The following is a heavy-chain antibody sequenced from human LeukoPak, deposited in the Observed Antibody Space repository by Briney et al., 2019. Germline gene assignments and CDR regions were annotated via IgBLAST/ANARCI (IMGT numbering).Heavy chain of an antibody. CDR2: IYYSGST. V-gene: IGHV4-31*03. Sequence: SETLSLTCTVSGGSISSGGYCWSWIRQHPGKGLEWIGYIYYSGSTYYNPSLKSRVTISVDTSKNQFSLKLSSVTAADTSVYYCARGSVVRGVIHFDYWGQGTLVTVSS. CDR1: GGSISSGGYC. CDR3: ARGSVVRGVIHFDY. J-gene: IGHJ4*02. D-gene: IGHD3-10*01.